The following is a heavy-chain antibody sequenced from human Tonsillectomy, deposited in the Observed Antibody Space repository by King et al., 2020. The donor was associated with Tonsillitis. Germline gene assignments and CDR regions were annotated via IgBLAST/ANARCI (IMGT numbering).Heavy chain of an antibody. CDR1: GFTFSSYS. CDR2: ISGSSSYL. Sequence: VQLVESGGGLVKPGGSLRLSCSASGFTFSSYSMNCVRQAPGKGLEWVSFISGSSSYLYYADSVKGRFTISRDNAKNSLYLQMNSLRAEDTAVYYCARDEAILERFDYWGQGTLVTVSS. CDR3: ARDEAILERFDY. D-gene: IGHD1-1*01. V-gene: IGHV3-21*01. J-gene: IGHJ4*02.